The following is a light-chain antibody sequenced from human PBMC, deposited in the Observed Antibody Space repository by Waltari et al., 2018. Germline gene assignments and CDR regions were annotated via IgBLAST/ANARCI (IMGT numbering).Light chain of an antibody. V-gene: IGKV2-28*01. CDR1: QSLLHTNGYNY. J-gene: IGKJ2*01. CDR3: QQYYSIPYT. Sequence: DIVVTQSPLSLPVTPGEPASISCRSSQSLLHTNGYNYLDWYLQKPGQSPQLLIYLGSNRAPGVPDRFSGSGSGTDFTLTISSLQAEDVAVYYCQQYYSIPYTFGPGTKLEIK. CDR2: LGS.